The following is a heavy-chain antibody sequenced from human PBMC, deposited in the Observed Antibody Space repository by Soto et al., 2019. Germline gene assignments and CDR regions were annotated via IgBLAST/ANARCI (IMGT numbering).Heavy chain of an antibody. D-gene: IGHD3-22*01. CDR2: ISYDGSNK. V-gene: IGHV3-30-3*01. CDR1: GFTFSSYA. J-gene: IGHJ6*02. CDR3: ARGDDSSGYYLDSGMDV. Sequence: GGSLRLSCAASGFTFSSYAIHWVRQAPGKGLEWVAVISYDGSNKYYADSVKGRFTISRDNSKNTLYLQMNSLRAEDTAVYYCARGDDSSGYYLDSGMDVWGQGTTVTVSS.